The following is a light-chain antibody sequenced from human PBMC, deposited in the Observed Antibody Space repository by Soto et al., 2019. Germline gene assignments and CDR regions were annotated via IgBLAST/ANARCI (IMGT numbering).Light chain of an antibody. CDR2: DTS. CDR3: LLSYSGALYV. CDR1: TGAVTSGHY. J-gene: IGLJ1*01. V-gene: IGLV7-46*01. Sequence: QAVVTQEPSLTVSPGGTVTLTCGSSTGAVTSGHYPYWFQQKPAQAPRTLIYDTSNKHSWTPARFSGSLLGGKAALTLSGAQPEDEAEYYCLLSYSGALYVFGTGTKLTVL.